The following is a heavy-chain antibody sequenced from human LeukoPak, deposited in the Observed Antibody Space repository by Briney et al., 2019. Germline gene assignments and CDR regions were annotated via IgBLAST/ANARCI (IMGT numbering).Heavy chain of an antibody. CDR2: INHSGST. CDR1: GGSFSGYY. Sequence: PSETLSLTCAVYGGSFSGYYWSWIRQPPGKGLEWIGEINHSGSTNYNPSLKSRVTISVDTSKNQFSLKLSSVTAADTAVYYCARASAHITIFGVVMGPNWFDPWGQGTLVTVSS. J-gene: IGHJ5*02. V-gene: IGHV4-34*01. CDR3: ARASAHITIFGVVMGPNWFDP. D-gene: IGHD3-3*01.